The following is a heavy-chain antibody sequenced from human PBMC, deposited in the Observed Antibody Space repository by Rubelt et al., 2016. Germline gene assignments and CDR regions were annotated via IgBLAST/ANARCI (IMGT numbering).Heavy chain of an antibody. V-gene: IGHV4-34*01. Sequence: QVQLQQWGAGLLKPSETLSLTCAVYGGSFSGYYWSWIRQPPGKGLEWIGEINHSGRTNYNPSLKGRVTISVDTSKNQFSLKLSSVTAAETAVYYCARGREQGRWGQGTLVTVSS. J-gene: IGHJ4*02. CDR1: GGSFSGYY. CDR3: ARGREQGR. CDR2: INHSGRT. D-gene: IGHD5-24*01.